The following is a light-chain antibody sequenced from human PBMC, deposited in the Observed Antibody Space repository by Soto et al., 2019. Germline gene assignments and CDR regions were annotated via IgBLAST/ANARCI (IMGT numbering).Light chain of an antibody. V-gene: IGLV2-8*01. J-gene: IGLJ1*01. CDR3: SSYAGSSNV. CDR1: SSDVGGYNY. CDR2: EVN. Sequence: QSALTQPPSASGSPGQSVAISCTGTSSDVGGYNYVSWYQQHPGKAPKLMIYEVNKRPSGVPDRFSGSKSGNTASLTVSGLQAEDGADYYCSSYAGSSNVFGTGTKVIV.